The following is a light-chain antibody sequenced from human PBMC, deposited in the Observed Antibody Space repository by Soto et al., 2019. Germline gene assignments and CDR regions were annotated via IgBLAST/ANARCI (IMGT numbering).Light chain of an antibody. CDR1: QSVSSK. Sequence: DTVMTQSPATLSLSPGERATLPCRASQSVSSKLVWYQQKPGQAPRFLIYGASTRATGIPARFRGSGSGTEFTLTIDSLQSEDFAVYYCQQYNDWPPAFGGGTKVDIK. CDR3: QQYNDWPPA. V-gene: IGKV3-15*01. J-gene: IGKJ4*01. CDR2: GAS.